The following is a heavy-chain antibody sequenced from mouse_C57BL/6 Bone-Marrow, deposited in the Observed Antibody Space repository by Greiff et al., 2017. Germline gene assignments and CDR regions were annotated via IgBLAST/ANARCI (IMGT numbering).Heavy chain of an antibody. Sequence: QVQLQQPGAELVKPGASVKLSCKASGYTFTSYWMHWVKQRPGQGLEWIGMIHPNSGSTNYNEKFKRKATLTVDKSSSTAYMQLSSLTSEDSAVYYCARYCGPFDVWGKGTKVTVSS. CDR1: GYTFTSYW. CDR3: ARYCGPFDV. CDR2: IHPNSGST. J-gene: IGHJ1*03. V-gene: IGHV1-64*01.